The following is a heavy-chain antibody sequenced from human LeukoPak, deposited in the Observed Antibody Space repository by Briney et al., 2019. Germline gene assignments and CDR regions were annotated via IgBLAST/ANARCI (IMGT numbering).Heavy chain of an antibody. CDR1: GYTLTIYY. V-gene: IGHV1-46*01. CDR2: INPSGGST. Sequence: ASVKVSCKVSGYTLTIYYMHWVRQAPGQGLEWMGIINPSGGSTSSAQKFQGRVTMTRDTSTSTVYMELSSLRSEDTAVYYCAREWVSGYYYGMDVWGQGTTVTVSS. J-gene: IGHJ6*02. CDR3: AREWVSGYYYGMDV. D-gene: IGHD1-26*01.